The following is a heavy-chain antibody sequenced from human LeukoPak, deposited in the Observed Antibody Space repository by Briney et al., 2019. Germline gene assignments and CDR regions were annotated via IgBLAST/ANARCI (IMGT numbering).Heavy chain of an antibody. V-gene: IGHV4-39*01. Sequence: SETLSLTCAVSGDSISSSSYSWGWIRQPPGKGLEWIGSIYYSGNTYYNASLKSQVSISIDTPKNQFSLRLTSVTAADTAVYYCARQTGSGLFILPGGQGTLVTVSS. CDR2: IYYSGNT. CDR1: GDSISSSSYS. D-gene: IGHD3/OR15-3a*01. J-gene: IGHJ4*02. CDR3: ARQTGSGLFILP.